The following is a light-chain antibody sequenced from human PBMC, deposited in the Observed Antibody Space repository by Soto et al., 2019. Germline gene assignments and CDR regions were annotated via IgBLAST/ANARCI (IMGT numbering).Light chain of an antibody. J-gene: IGKJ5*01. V-gene: IGKV1-13*02. CDR3: QQYDVLPIT. CDR2: DAS. CDR1: QGIRND. Sequence: AIQMTQSPSSLSASVGDRVTITCRASQGIRNDLAWYQQKPGQAPRLVIFDASFRATGFPQRFSGSGSGTDFTLTITRLEPEDFAVYYCQQYDVLPITFGLGTRLEIK.